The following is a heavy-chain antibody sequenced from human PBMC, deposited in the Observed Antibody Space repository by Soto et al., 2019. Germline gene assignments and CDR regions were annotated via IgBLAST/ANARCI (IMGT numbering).Heavy chain of an antibody. J-gene: IGHJ4*02. CDR1: GDSISGSPYY. CDR2: IFYDGYT. V-gene: IGHV4-39*01. CDR3: ARMPTAVPHY. Sequence: QVQLQESGPGLVMPSETLSLTCTVSGDSISGSPYYWGWIRQPPGKRLEWLGSIFYDGYTVYTPSLXRRVTLSVDTSKKQFSLKRTPVSAADTATYFCARMPTAVPHYWGQGIRVTVSS. D-gene: IGHD6-13*01.